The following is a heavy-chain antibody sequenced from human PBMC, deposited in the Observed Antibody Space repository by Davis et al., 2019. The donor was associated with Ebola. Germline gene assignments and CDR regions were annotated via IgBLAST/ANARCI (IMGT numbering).Heavy chain of an antibody. CDR1: GFTFSSYA. D-gene: IGHD1-14*01. J-gene: IGHJ2*01. Sequence: PGGSLRLSCAASGFTFSSYAIHWVRQAPGKGLEWVAVISYDGSNKYYADSVKGRFTISRDNSKNTLYLQMSSLRAEDTAVYYCARDLPGGDWYFDLWGRGTLVTVSS. CDR2: ISYDGSNK. CDR3: ARDLPGGDWYFDL. V-gene: IGHV3-30*04.